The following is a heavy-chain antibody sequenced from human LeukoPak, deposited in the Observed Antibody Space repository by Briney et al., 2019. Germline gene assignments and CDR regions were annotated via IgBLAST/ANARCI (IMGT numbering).Heavy chain of an antibody. CDR2: INSDGSST. J-gene: IGHJ4*02. CDR1: GFTFSSYW. V-gene: IGHV3-74*01. D-gene: IGHD2-21*02. Sequence: PGGSLRLSCAASGFTFSSYWMHWARQAPGKVLVWVSRINSDGSSTSYADSVKGRFTISRDNAKNTLYLQMNSLRAEDTAVYYCARDDTPVIVVVTAAVDYWGQGTLVTVSS. CDR3: ARDDTPVIVVVTAAVDY.